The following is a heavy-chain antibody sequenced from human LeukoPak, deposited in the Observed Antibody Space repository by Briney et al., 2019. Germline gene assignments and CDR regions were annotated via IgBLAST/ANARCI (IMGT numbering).Heavy chain of an antibody. CDR3: AREGTGTTLAFDY. J-gene: IGHJ4*02. CDR1: GDSVSSNSAA. V-gene: IGHV6-1*01. Sequence: SQTLSLTCAISGDSVSSNSAAWNWIWQSPSRGLEWLGRTYYRSKWYNDYAVSVKSRITINPDTSKNQFSLQLNSVTPEDTAVYYCAREGTGTTLAFDYWGQGTLVTVSS. CDR2: TYYRSKWYN. D-gene: IGHD1-7*01.